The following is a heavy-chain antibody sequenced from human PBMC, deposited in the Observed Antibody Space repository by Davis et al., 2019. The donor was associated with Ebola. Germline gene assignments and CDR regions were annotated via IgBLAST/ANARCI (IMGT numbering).Heavy chain of an antibody. J-gene: IGHJ4*02. CDR2: FDPEDGET. CDR3: ATARWYYDSSGYNIDY. Sequence: ASVKVSCKVSGYTLTELSMHWVRQAPGKGLEWMGGFDPEDGETIYAQKFQGRVTMTEDTSTDTAYMELSSLRSEDTAVYYCATARWYYDSSGYNIDYWGQGTLVTVSS. D-gene: IGHD3-22*01. V-gene: IGHV1-24*01. CDR1: GYTLTELS.